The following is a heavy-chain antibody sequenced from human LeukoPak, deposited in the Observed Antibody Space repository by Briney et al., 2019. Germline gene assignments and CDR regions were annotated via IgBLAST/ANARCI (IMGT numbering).Heavy chain of an antibody. D-gene: IGHD3-3*01. CDR3: ARGVPYDSWSGPHYSDY. CDR2: IKQDGSQE. Sequence: GGSLRLSCVASGFTFTSDAMNWVRQAPGKGLEWVAHIKQDGSQEYYVDSVKGRFTISRDSAKNSLYLQMNSLRAEDTAVYYCARGVPYDSWSGPHYSDYWGQGTLVTVSS. CDR1: GFTFTSDA. J-gene: IGHJ4*02. V-gene: IGHV3-7*01.